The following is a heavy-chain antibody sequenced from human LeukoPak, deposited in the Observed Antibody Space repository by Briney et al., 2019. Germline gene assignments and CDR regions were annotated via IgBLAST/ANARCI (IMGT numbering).Heavy chain of an antibody. CDR2: INHSGST. CDR1: GGSISSYY. Sequence: SETLSLTCTVSGGSISSYYWSWIRQPPGKGLEWIGEINHSGSTKYNPSLKSRVTISVDTSKNQFSLKLSSVTAADTAVYYCASSPPVSYDFWSGYYPFDYWGQGTLVTVSS. J-gene: IGHJ4*02. D-gene: IGHD3-3*01. CDR3: ASSPPVSYDFWSGYYPFDY. V-gene: IGHV4-34*01.